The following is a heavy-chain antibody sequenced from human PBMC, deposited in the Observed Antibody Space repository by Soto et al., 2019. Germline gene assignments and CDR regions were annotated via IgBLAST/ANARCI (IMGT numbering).Heavy chain of an antibody. CDR1: GFTFSSYA. Sequence: EVQLLESGGGLVQPGGSLRLSCAASGFTFSSYAMSWVRKAPGKGLEWVSAISGSGGSTYYADSVKGRFTISRDNSKNTLYLQMNSLRAEDTAVYYCAKGSIAARRGGPGTLDYWGQGTLVTVSS. CDR2: ISGSGGST. V-gene: IGHV3-23*01. J-gene: IGHJ4*02. CDR3: AKGSIAARRGGPGTLDY. D-gene: IGHD6-6*01.